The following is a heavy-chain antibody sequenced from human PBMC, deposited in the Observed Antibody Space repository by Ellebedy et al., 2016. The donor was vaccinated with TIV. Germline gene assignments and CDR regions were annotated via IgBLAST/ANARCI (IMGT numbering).Heavy chain of an antibody. Sequence: GGSLRLXXVASGFSFSDYGMHWFRQAPGKGLEWVAVLSYDGNKRYYADSVVGRFTVSRDNSKNTVFLQMSSLRGDDTADYYSARGSRGYLYYYMDVWGKGTTVIVSS. D-gene: IGHD3-22*01. CDR3: ARGSRGYLYYYMDV. CDR2: LSYDGNKR. CDR1: GFSFSDYG. V-gene: IGHV3-30*03. J-gene: IGHJ6*03.